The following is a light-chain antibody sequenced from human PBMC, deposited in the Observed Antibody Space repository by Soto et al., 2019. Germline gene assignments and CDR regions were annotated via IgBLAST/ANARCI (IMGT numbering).Light chain of an antibody. Sequence: QAVVTQEPSLTLSPGGTVTLTCGSSTGAVTNGHYPYWFQQKPGQAPRTLIYDTTNRHSWTPARFSGSLLGGKGALTLSGAQPEDEAEYYCLLSYNGPYVFGTGTKVTVL. CDR3: LLSYNGPYV. V-gene: IGLV7-46*01. J-gene: IGLJ1*01. CDR2: DTT. CDR1: TGAVTNGHY.